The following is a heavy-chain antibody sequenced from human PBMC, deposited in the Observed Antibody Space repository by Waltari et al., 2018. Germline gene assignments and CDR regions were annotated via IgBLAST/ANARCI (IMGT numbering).Heavy chain of an antibody. CDR2: INHSGST. CDR3: ARGWFGELYGY. J-gene: IGHJ4*02. Sequence: QVQLQQWGAGLLKPSETLSLTCAVYGGSFSGYYWDWIRQPPGKGLEWIGEINHSGSTNYNPSLKSRVTISVDTSKNQFSLKLSSVTAADTAVYYCARGWFGELYGYWGQGTLVTVSS. V-gene: IGHV4-34*01. CDR1: GGSFSGYY. D-gene: IGHD3-10*01.